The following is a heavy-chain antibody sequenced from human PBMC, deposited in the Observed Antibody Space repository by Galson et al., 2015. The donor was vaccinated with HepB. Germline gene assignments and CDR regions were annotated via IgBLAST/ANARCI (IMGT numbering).Heavy chain of an antibody. V-gene: IGHV6-1*01. CDR1: GDSVSSNSAV. CDR3: AYGVDD. Sequence: CAISGDSVSSNSAVWNRIRQSPSRGLEWLGRTYYRSKWYKDYALFVKSRITINADTSRNQISLQLNSMTPEDTAVYYCAYGVDDWGQGTTVTVSS. CDR2: TYYRSKWYK. J-gene: IGHJ6*02.